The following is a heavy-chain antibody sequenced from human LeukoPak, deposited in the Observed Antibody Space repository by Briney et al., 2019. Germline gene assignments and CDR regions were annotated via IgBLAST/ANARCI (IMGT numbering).Heavy chain of an antibody. J-gene: IGHJ5*02. CDR2: IYYSGST. V-gene: IGHV4-31*03. Sequence: SQTLSLTCTVSGGSISSGGYYWSWIRQHPGKGLEWIGYIYYSGSTNYNPSLKSRVTISVDTSKNQFSLKLSSVTAADTAVYYCARARSDWFDPWGQGTLVTVSS. CDR1: GGSISSGGYY. CDR3: ARARSDWFDP.